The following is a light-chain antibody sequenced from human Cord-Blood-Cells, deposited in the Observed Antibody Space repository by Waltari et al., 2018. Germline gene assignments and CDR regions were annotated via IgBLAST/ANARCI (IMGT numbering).Light chain of an antibody. V-gene: IGLV3-21*03. Sequence: SYVLTQPPSVSVAPGKTARITWGGNTLGSKNVHWYQQKPGQAPVLVVYDESDRPSGIPERFSGSNSGNTATLTISRVEAGDEADYYCQVWDSSSDHPVFGGGTKLTVL. CDR3: QVWDSSSDHPV. J-gene: IGLJ2*01. CDR1: TLGSKN. CDR2: DES.